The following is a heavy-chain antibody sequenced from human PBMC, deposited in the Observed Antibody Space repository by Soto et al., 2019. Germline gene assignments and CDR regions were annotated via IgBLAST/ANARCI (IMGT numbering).Heavy chain of an antibody. J-gene: IGHJ4*02. V-gene: IGHV3-7*05. CDR2: IKQDGSEK. CDR3: ARVNGPYSSGWYGN. D-gene: IGHD6-19*01. CDR1: GFTFSSYW. Sequence: EVQLVESGGGLVQPGGSLRLSCAASGFTFSSYWMSWVRQAPGKGLEWVANIKQDGSEKYYVDSVKGRFTISRDNAKNSLYLQMNSLRAEDTAVYYCARVNGPYSSGWYGNWGQGTLVTVSS.